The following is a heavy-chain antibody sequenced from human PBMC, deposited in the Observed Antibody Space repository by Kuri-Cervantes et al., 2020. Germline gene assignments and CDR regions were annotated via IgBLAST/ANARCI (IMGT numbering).Heavy chain of an antibody. V-gene: IGHV4-34*01. CDR2: IYYSGST. Sequence: GSLRLSCAVYGGSFSGYYWSWIRQPPGKGLEWIGSIYYSGSTYYNPSLKSRVTISVDTSKNQFSLKLSSVTAADTAVYYCARSYSSGWYVLWGQGTLVTVSS. CDR3: ARSYSSGWYVL. D-gene: IGHD6-19*01. J-gene: IGHJ4*02. CDR1: GGSFSGYY.